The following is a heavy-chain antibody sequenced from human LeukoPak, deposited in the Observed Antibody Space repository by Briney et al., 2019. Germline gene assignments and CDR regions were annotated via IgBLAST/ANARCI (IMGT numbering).Heavy chain of an antibody. D-gene: IGHD1-26*01. J-gene: IGHJ4*02. Sequence: SETLSLTCTVSGGSISGYYWSWIRQPPGKGLEWIGYIYYSGSTNYNPSLKSRVTISVDTSKNQFSLRLNSVTAADTAMYYCARLRSPGDFDYWGQGTLVTVSS. CDR1: GGSISGYY. CDR2: IYYSGST. V-gene: IGHV4-59*12. CDR3: ARLRSPGDFDY.